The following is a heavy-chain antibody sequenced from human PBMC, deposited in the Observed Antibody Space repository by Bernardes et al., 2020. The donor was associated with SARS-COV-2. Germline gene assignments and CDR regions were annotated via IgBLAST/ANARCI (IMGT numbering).Heavy chain of an antibody. CDR3: AKDSERAAAGYYYYYGMDV. V-gene: IGHV3-23*01. Sequence: GGSLRLSCAASGFTFSSYTMSWVRQAPGKGLEWVSAISGSGGSTYYADSVKGRFTISRDNSKNTLYLQMNSLRAEDTAVYYCAKDSERAAAGYYYYYGMDVWGQGTTV. CDR1: GFTFSSYT. J-gene: IGHJ6*02. CDR2: ISGSGGST. D-gene: IGHD6-13*01.